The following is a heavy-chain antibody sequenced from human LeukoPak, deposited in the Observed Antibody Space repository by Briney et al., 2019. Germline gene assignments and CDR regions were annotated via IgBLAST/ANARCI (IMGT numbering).Heavy chain of an antibody. CDR2: IYHSGST. CDR3: ARGIAAAGPSNLYFDY. D-gene: IGHD6-13*01. CDR1: GGSISSSSYY. Sequence: SETLSLTCTVSGGSISSSSYYWGWIRQPPGKGLEWIGSIYHSGSTYYNPSLKSRVTISVDTSKNQFSLKLSSVTAADTAVYYCARGIAAAGPSNLYFDYWGQGTLVTVSS. V-gene: IGHV4-39*07. J-gene: IGHJ4*02.